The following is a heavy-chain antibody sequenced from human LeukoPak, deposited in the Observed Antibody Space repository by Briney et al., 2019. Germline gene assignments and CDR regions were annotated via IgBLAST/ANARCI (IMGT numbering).Heavy chain of an antibody. J-gene: IGHJ4*02. CDR1: GFTFSTYW. CDR2: IRQDGGEK. V-gene: IGHV3-7*04. Sequence: PGGSLRLSCGASGFTFSTYWMSWVGQAPGKGLEWVANIRQDGGEKYYVDSVKDRFTISRDNAKNSLYLQMNSLRAEDTAVYYCARDLTGLDYWGQGTLVSVSS. D-gene: IGHD4/OR15-4a*01. CDR3: ARDLTGLDY.